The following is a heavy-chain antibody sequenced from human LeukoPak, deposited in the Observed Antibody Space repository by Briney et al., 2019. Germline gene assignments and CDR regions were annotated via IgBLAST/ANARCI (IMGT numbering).Heavy chain of an antibody. CDR1: GFIFSDYD. V-gene: IGHV3-21*01. CDR3: ARDVVEYCSGGSCTRYAY. Sequence: GGSLRLSCATSGFIFSDYDMNWVRQIPGKGLEWVSSISDSTNKTYYADSVKGRFTISRHNAKNSLYLQMNSLRAEDTAVYYCARDVVEYCSGGSCTRYAYWGQGSLVTVSS. J-gene: IGHJ4*02. D-gene: IGHD2-15*01. CDR2: ISDSTNKT.